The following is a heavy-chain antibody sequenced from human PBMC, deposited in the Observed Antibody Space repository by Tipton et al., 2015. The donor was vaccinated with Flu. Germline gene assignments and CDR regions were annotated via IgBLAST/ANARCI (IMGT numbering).Heavy chain of an antibody. D-gene: IGHD2-8*02. V-gene: IGHV3-7*03. Sequence: SLRLSCAASGFTFSAYWMHWVRQAPGKGLEWVANIKQDGSVKYYVDSVKGRFTISRDNAKNSLYLQMNSLRAEDTAVYYCTRDQFALAVYTRSAFDTWGQGTMVTVSS. CDR1: GFTFSAYW. CDR3: TRDQFALAVYTRSAFDT. CDR2: IKQDGSVK. J-gene: IGHJ3*02.